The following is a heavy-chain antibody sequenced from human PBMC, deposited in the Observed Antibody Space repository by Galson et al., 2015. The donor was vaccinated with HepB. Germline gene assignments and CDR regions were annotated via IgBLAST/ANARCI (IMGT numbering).Heavy chain of an antibody. J-gene: IGHJ4*02. CDR1: GYTFTSYA. CDR3: ARGRGIAAGGDFDY. D-gene: IGHD6-13*01. Sequence: SVKVSCKASGYTFTSYAMHWVRQAPGQRLEWMGWINTGYANTKYSQKFQGRVTITRDTSASTDYMELSSLRSEDTAVYYCARGRGIAAGGDFDYWGQGTLVTVSS. CDR2: INTGYANT. V-gene: IGHV1-3*04.